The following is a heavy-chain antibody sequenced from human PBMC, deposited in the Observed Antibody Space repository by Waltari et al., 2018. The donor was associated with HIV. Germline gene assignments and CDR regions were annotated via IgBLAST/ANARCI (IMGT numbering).Heavy chain of an antibody. CDR1: GFPFTSYW. CDR3: ARVRGYSCWD. D-gene: IGHD2-2*01. J-gene: IGHJ4*02. CDR2: IKQDGSEK. Sequence: EVQLVESGGGLVQPGGSLRLSCGASGFPFTSYWMSWVRQATGKGLEWVANIKQDGSEKYYADSMKGRFTISRDNAKNSLYLQMNSLRAEDTAVYYCARVRGYSCWDWGQGTLVTVSS. V-gene: IGHV3-7*01.